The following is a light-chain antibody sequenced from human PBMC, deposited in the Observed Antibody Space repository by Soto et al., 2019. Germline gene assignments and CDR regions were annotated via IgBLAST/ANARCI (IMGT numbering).Light chain of an antibody. J-gene: IGLJ1*01. Sequence: QSAPTQPASVSGSPGQSITISCTGTSSDVGGYNYVSWYQQHPGKAPKLIIYEVSNRPSGVSSRFSGSKSGDTASLTISGLHAEDEADYYCSSYTSSSTLYVFGTGTKLTVL. CDR1: SSDVGGYNY. CDR3: SSYTSSSTLYV. CDR2: EVS. V-gene: IGLV2-14*01.